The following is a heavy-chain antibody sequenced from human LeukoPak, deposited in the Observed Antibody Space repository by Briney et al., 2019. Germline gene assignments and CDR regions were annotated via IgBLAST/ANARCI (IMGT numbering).Heavy chain of an antibody. D-gene: IGHD6-19*01. V-gene: IGHV5-51*01. Sequence: GESLNFSCKGSGYSFNSYWIGWVRQMPGKGLEWMGIIYPGDSNTRYSPSFQGQVTISADKSISTAYLQWSSLKASDTAMYYCARSSGWPTREIIWGQGTLVTVSS. CDR1: GYSFNSYW. CDR2: IYPGDSNT. J-gene: IGHJ4*02. CDR3: ARSSGWPTREII.